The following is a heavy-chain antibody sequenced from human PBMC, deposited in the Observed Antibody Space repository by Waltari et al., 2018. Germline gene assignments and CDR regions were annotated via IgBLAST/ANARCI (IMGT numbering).Heavy chain of an antibody. CDR2: ASYSGST. CDR3: ATLGARYSNAFDV. CDR1: GSFYY. D-gene: IGHD2-15*01. V-gene: IGHV4-59*08. Sequence: QVQLQESGPGLVKPSETLSLTCTLSGSFYYFSWIRQPPGKGLECLGYASYSGSTYYNPSLQSRVTILVGSSRNQFSLQLSSVTAADTAVYYCATLGARYSNAFDVWGQGTMVTVSS. J-gene: IGHJ3*01.